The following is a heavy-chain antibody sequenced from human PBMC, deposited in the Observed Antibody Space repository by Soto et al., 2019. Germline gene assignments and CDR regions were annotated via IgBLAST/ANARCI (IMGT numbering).Heavy chain of an antibody. V-gene: IGHV3-21*01. D-gene: IGHD5-12*01. CDR2: ISGSSSYI. Sequence: EVQLVESGGGLVKPGGSLRLSCADSGFTFSSYSMNWVRQAPGKGLEWVSSISGSSSYIYYTDSVKGRFTISRDNTKNSQYVQMNSLRAEDTAVYYCARLRSGAFDIWGQGTMVTVSS. J-gene: IGHJ3*02. CDR1: GFTFSSYS. CDR3: ARLRSGAFDI.